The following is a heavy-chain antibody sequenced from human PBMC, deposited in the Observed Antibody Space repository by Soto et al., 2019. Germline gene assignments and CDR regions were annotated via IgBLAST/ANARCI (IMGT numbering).Heavy chain of an antibody. CDR2: ISAYNSNT. J-gene: IGHJ6*03. CDR3: ARTGTDNWNYVSYYYYMDV. CDR1: GYTFTSYG. Sequence: ASVKVSCKASGYTFTSYGISWVRQAPGQGHEWMGRISAYNSNTNYAQKLQGRVNMTTDTSTSTAYMELRSLRSDDTAVYYCARTGTDNWNYVSYYYYMDVWGKGTTVTVSS. D-gene: IGHD1-7*01. V-gene: IGHV1-18*01.